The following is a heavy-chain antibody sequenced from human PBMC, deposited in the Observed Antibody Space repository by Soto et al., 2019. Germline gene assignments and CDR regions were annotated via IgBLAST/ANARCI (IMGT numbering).Heavy chain of an antibody. V-gene: IGHV3-48*01. Sequence: GGSLRLSCAASGFTFSSYSMNWVRQAPGKGLEWVSYISSSSSTIYYADSVKGRFTISRDNAKNSLYLQMNSLRAEDTAVYYCARDLCSSTSCYDIFDYWGQGTLVTVSS. J-gene: IGHJ4*02. CDR2: ISSSSSTI. CDR3: ARDLCSSTSCYDIFDY. D-gene: IGHD2-2*01. CDR1: GFTFSSYS.